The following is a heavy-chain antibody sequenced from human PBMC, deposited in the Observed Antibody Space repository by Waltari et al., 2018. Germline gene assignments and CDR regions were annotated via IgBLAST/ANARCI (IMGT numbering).Heavy chain of an antibody. Sequence: EVQLLESGGGLVQPGGSLRLSCAASGFTFSSYAMSWVRQAPVKGLEWVSAISGSGGSTYYADAWNGRFTISRDNSKNTLYLQMNSLRAEDTAVYYCAKRRRELLETDYWYFDLWGRGTLVTVSS. J-gene: IGHJ2*01. CDR2: ISGSGGST. V-gene: IGHV3-23*01. CDR1: GFTFSSYA. CDR3: AKRRRELLETDYWYFDL. D-gene: IGHD1-26*01.